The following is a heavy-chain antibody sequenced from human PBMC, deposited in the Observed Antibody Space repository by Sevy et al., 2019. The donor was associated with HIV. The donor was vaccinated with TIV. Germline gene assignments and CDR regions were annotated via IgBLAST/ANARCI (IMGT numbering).Heavy chain of an antibody. V-gene: IGHV3-74*01. Sequence: GGSLRLSCAASGFTFSSYWMHWVRQAPGKGLVWVSRINSDGSSTSYADSVKGRFTISRDNAKNTLYLQMNSLRAEDMAVYYCARGYCSSTSCYGSKYYFDYWGQGTLVTVSS. J-gene: IGHJ4*02. CDR2: INSDGSST. CDR1: GFTFSSYW. D-gene: IGHD2-2*01. CDR3: ARGYCSSTSCYGSKYYFDY.